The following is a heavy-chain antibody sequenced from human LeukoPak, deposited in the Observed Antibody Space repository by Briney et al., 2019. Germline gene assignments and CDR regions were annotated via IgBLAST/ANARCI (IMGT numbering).Heavy chain of an antibody. J-gene: IGHJ4*02. D-gene: IGHD3-22*01. CDR2: INPNSGGT. Sequence: ASVKVSCKASGYTLTGYCMHWVRQAPGQGLEWMGWINPNSGGTNYAQKFQGRVTMTRDTSISTAYMELSRLRSDDTAVYYCARGPMIVVVDFDYWGQGTLVTVSS. CDR1: GYTLTGYC. V-gene: IGHV1-2*02. CDR3: ARGPMIVVVDFDY.